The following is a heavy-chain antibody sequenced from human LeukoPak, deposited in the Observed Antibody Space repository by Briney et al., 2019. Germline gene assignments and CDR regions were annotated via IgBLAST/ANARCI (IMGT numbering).Heavy chain of an antibody. CDR1: GGSISSGSYY. CDR2: IYTSGST. V-gene: IGHV4-61*02. D-gene: IGHD6-13*01. CDR3: ARAGIAAVRNRFDP. Sequence: KPSETLSLTCTVSGGSISSGSYYWSWIRQPAGKRLEWIGRIYTSGSTNYNPSLKSRVTISVDTSKNQFSLKLSFVTAADTAVYYCARAGIAAVRNRFDPWGQGTLVTVSS. J-gene: IGHJ5*02.